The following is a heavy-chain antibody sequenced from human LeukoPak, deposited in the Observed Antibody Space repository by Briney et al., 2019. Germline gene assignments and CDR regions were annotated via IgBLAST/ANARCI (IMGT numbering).Heavy chain of an antibody. J-gene: IGHJ4*02. CDR3: AGSLLYFAASLDY. V-gene: IGHV3-30*01. Sequence: GGTLRLSCAASGFSFSSYGLHWVRQAPGKGLEWVAVISNDGSNKFYAVSVKGRFTLSRGNSKNTLSLQMNSLRPEDTGVYYCAGSLLYFAASLDYWGQGTLVTVSS. CDR1: GFSFSSYG. CDR2: ISNDGSNK. D-gene: IGHD1-26*01.